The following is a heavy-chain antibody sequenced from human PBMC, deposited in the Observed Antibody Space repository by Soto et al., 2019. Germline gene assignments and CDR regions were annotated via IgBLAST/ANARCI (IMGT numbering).Heavy chain of an antibody. CDR1: GYKFSSNW. CDR2: VYAGNSFP. CDR3: ARQEEWLGSSWAGAFDI. J-gene: IGHJ3*02. D-gene: IGHD6-13*01. V-gene: IGHV5-51*01. Sequence: GESLKISCKGSGYKFSSNWIGWVRQMPGKGLEWMGIVYAGNSFPRYSPSFQGQVTISADKSISTAYLQWSSLKASDTAMYYCARQEEWLGSSWAGAFDIWGQGTMVTVS.